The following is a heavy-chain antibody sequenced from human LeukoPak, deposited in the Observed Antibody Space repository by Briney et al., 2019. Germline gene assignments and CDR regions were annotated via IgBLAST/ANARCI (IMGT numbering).Heavy chain of an antibody. CDR3: ARGYDYGDYRWFDP. Sequence: ASVKVSCKASGYTFTGQYMHWVRQAPGQGLEWMGWINPNSGATDYAQKFQGRVTMTRDTSISTAYMELSSLRSDDTALYYCARGYDYGDYRWFDPWGQGTLVTVSS. V-gene: IGHV1-2*02. J-gene: IGHJ5*02. CDR2: INPNSGAT. CDR1: GYTFTGQY. D-gene: IGHD4-17*01.